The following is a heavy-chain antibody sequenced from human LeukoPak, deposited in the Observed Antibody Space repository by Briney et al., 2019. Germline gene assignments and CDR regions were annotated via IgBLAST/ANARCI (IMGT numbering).Heavy chain of an antibody. CDR2: ISYDGNTK. V-gene: IGHV3-30*03. J-gene: IGHJ3*02. CDR1: GFTFSSYG. Sequence: GGSLRLSCAASGFTFSSYGMHWVRQAPGKGLEWVTFISYDGNTKYYADSVKGRFTISRDNSKNTLYLQMNSLRIEDTAVYYCAREGGPHGSEAFDIWGQGTLVTVSS. CDR3: AREGGPHGSEAFDI.